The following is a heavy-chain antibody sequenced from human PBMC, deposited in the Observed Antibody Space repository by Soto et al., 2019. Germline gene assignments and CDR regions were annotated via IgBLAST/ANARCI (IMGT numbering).Heavy chain of an antibody. CDR2: IYYSGSP. D-gene: IGHD4-4*01. CDR3: AGGRDDYSGWYFDL. J-gene: IGHJ2*01. Sequence: SETLSLTCTVSGGSISSYYWSWIRQPPGKGLEWIGYIYYSGSPNYSPSLESRVTVSEDTSKNQFSLKLSSVTAADTAIYYCAGGRDDYSGWYFDLWGRGTLVTVSS. V-gene: IGHV4-59*01. CDR1: GGSISSYY.